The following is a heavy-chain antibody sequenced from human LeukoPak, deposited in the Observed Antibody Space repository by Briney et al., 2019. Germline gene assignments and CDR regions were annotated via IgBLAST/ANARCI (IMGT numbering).Heavy chain of an antibody. J-gene: IGHJ6*03. Sequence: ASVKVSCKASGYTFTSYGISWVRQAPGQGLEWMGWISACNGNTNYAQKLQGRVTMTTDTSTSTAYMELRSLRSDDTAVYYCARDLCAYSSSCHYYYYMDVWGKGTTVTISS. D-gene: IGHD6-13*01. V-gene: IGHV1-18*01. CDR1: GYTFTSYG. CDR2: ISACNGNT. CDR3: ARDLCAYSSSCHYYYYMDV.